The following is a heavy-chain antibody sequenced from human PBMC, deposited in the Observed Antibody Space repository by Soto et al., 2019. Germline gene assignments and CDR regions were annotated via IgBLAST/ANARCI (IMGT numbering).Heavy chain of an antibody. CDR1: GFTFSSYA. CDR3: ANSFYGDYYYYGMDV. D-gene: IGHD4-17*01. V-gene: IGHV3-23*01. CDR2: MSGSGGST. J-gene: IGHJ6*02. Sequence: EVQLLESGGGLVQPGGSLRLSCAASGFTFSSYAMSWVRQAPGKGLEWVSAMSGSGGSTYYADSVKGRFTISRDNSKNTLYLQMSSLRAEDTAVYYCANSFYGDYYYYGMDVWGQGTTVTVSS.